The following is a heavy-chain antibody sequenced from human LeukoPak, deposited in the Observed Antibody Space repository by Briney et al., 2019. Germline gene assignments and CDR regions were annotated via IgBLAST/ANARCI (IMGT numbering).Heavy chain of an antibody. CDR3: ASAILSGGIVVVNPYFDY. D-gene: IGHD3-22*01. CDR1: GYTFTGYY. J-gene: IGHJ4*02. Sequence: GASVKVSCKASGYTFTGYYMHWVRQAPGQGLEWMGGIIPIFGTANYAQKFQGRVTITADESTSTAYMELSSLRSEDTAVYYCASAILSGGIVVVNPYFDYWGQGTLVTVSS. V-gene: IGHV1-69*13. CDR2: IIPIFGTA.